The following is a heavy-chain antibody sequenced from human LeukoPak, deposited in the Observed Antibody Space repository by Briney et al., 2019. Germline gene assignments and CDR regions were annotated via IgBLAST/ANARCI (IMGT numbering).Heavy chain of an antibody. D-gene: IGHD3-16*01. J-gene: IGHJ4*02. Sequence: GSLRLSCVGSGFTFSNFEMNWVRQAPGKGLEWVSYITTSGTTMLYSDSVKGRFTMTRDNAKKSVYLQMNSLRVEDTAVYYCARDEFGDQDFDFWGQGTLVTVSS. CDR3: ARDEFGDQDFDF. CDR2: ITTSGTTM. V-gene: IGHV3-48*03. CDR1: GFTFSNFE.